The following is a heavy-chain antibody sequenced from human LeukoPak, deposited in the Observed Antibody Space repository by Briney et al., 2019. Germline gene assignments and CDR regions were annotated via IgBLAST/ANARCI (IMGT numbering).Heavy chain of an antibody. J-gene: IGHJ4*02. Sequence: GGSLRLSCAASGFTFRSYGMHWVRQAPGKGLEWVAFIRYDGSNKHYADSVKGRFTISRDNSKNTLYLQMNSLRAEDTAVYYCEKTPYSLDYFDYWGQGTLVTVSS. CDR1: GFTFRSYG. D-gene: IGHD6-13*01. CDR2: IRYDGSNK. V-gene: IGHV3-30*02. CDR3: EKTPYSLDYFDY.